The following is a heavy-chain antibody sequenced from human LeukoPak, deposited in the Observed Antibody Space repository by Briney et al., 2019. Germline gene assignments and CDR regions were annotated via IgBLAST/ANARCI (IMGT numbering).Heavy chain of an antibody. J-gene: IGHJ4*02. V-gene: IGHV3-33*01. CDR2: IWFGESNK. CDR1: GFTFSDYG. Sequence: AGWSLRLSCVASGFTFSDYGMHWVRQAPGKGLEWVAVIWFGESNKYYADSVKGRFTISRDNSKNTLYLQMNSLRAEDTAVYYCARDFGGDGYNSWGQGTLVTVSS. CDR3: ARDFGGDGYNS. D-gene: IGHD5-24*01.